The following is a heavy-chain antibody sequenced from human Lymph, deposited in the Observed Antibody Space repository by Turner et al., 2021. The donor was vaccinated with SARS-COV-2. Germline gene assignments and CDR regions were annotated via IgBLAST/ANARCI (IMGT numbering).Heavy chain of an antibody. V-gene: IGHV3-23*01. D-gene: IGHD3-22*01. CDR3: AKGVRGAMIVVVIPYFDY. J-gene: IGHJ4*02. Sequence: VQLLESGGGLVQPGGSLRLSCAASGFTFSSYAMSWVRQAPGKGLEWVSAISGSGGDTYYADSVKGRFTISRDNSKNTLYLQMNSLRAEDTAVYYCAKGVRGAMIVVVIPYFDYWGQGTLVTVSS. CDR2: ISGSGGDT. CDR1: GFTFSSYA.